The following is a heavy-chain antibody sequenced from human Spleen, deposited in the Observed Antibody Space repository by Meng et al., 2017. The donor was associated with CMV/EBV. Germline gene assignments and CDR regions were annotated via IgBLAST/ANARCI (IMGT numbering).Heavy chain of an antibody. CDR3: ARDSKDTAMVDY. Sequence: GESLKISCAASGFTFSSYAMSWVRQAPGKGLEWVSAISGSGGSTYYADSVKGRFTISRDNAKNSLNLQMNSLRADDTALYYCARDSKDTAMVDYWGQGTLVTVSS. J-gene: IGHJ4*02. V-gene: IGHV3-23*01. D-gene: IGHD5-18*01. CDR2: ISGSGGST. CDR1: GFTFSSYA.